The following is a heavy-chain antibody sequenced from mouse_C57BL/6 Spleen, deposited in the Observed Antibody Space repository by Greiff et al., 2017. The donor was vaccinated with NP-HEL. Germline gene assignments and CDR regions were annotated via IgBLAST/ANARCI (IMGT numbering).Heavy chain of an antibody. CDR3: TGYGSSYEYAMDY. J-gene: IGHJ4*01. CDR1: GFTFSSYA. V-gene: IGHV5-9-1*02. CDR2: ISSGGDYI. D-gene: IGHD1-1*01. Sequence: EVQGVESGEGLVKPGGSLKLSCAASGFTFSSYAMSWVRQTPEKRLEWVAYISSGGDYIYYADTVKGRFTISRDNARNTLYLRMSSLKSEDTAMYYCTGYGSSYEYAMDYWGQGTSVTVSS.